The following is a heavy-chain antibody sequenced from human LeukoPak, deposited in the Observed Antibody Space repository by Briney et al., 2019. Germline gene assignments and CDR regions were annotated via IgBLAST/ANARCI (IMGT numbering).Heavy chain of an antibody. CDR1: GYSISSHYF. Sequence: SETLSLTCAVSGYSISSHYFWGWIRHPPGKGLEWIGSIDHSGTTYYNPSLKSRVTISVDTSKNQLSLKLSSVTASDTAVYYCARVKVGTTSGFDSWGQGTLVTVSS. V-gene: IGHV4-38-2*01. CDR2: IDHSGTT. CDR3: ARVKVGTTSGFDS. D-gene: IGHD1-26*01. J-gene: IGHJ4*02.